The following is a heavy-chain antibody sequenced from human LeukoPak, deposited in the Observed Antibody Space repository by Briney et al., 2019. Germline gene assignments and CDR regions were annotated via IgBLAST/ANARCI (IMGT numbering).Heavy chain of an antibody. CDR1: GFTFSSHA. CDR2: ISYDGSNK. J-gene: IGHJ6*03. CDR3: ERGGSGSYYYYFNYRDV. Sequence: GTSLRLSCAAPGFTFSSHAMHWVRQAPGKGLEWVALISYDGSNKYYADSVKGRFTISRDNSKNTLYLQMNSLRAEDTAVYYCERGGSGSYYYYFNYRDVWAKGTTVTVSS. D-gene: IGHD3-10*01. V-gene: IGHV3-30-3*01.